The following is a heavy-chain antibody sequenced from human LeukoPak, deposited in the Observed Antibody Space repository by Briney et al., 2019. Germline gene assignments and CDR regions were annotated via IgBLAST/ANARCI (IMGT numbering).Heavy chain of an antibody. V-gene: IGHV3-21*01. CDR3: AGVALGGYCSGGSCYLDNYYYYGMDV. Sequence: PGGSLRLSCAASGFTFSSYSMNWVRQAPGKGLEWVSSISSSSSYIYYADSVKGRFTISRDNAKNSLYLQMNSLRAEDTAVYYCAGVALGGYCSGGSCYLDNYYYYGMDVWGQGTTVTVSS. CDR2: ISSSSSYI. CDR1: GFTFSSYS. D-gene: IGHD2-15*01. J-gene: IGHJ6*02.